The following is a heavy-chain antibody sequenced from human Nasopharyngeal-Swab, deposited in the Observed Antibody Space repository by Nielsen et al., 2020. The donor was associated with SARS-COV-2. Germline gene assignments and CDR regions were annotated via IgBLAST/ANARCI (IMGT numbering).Heavy chain of an antibody. CDR2: IAHDASNE. CDR1: GFTFSSFG. CDR3: ARDAPAHYGAFY. V-gene: IGHV3-30*03. D-gene: IGHD4-17*01. Sequence: GESLKISCAASGFTFSSFGMHWVRQAPGKGLEWVAFIAHDASNEYYVDSVKGRFSISRDSSKNTLYLQMDSLRGEDTAVYYCARDAPAHYGAFYWGRGTLVTVSS. J-gene: IGHJ4*02.